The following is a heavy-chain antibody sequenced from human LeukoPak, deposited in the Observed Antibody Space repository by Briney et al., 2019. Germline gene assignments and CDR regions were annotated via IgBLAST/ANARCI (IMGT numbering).Heavy chain of an antibody. J-gene: IGHJ4*02. CDR1: GFSFSSHA. CDR2: IWYDGSNK. V-gene: IGHV3-30*02. Sequence: GGSLRLSCAASGFSFSSHAMHWVRQAPGKGLEWLAVIWYDGSNKHYGDSVKGRFTISRDNSENAVYLQMDSLRAEDTAVYYCAKRVSPSDSSTWYAVDYWGKGTLVTVSS. CDR3: AKRVSPSDSSTWYAVDY. D-gene: IGHD6-13*01.